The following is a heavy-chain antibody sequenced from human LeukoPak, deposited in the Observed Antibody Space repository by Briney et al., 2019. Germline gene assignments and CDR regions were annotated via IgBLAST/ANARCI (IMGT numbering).Heavy chain of an antibody. CDR3: ARFIGSSWLAFDI. Sequence: SETLSLTCAVYGGSFSGYYWSWIRQPPGKGLEWIGEINHSGSTNYNPSLKSRVTISADTSKNQFSLKLKSVTAADTAVYYCARFIGSSWLAFDIWGQGTMVTVSS. J-gene: IGHJ3*02. D-gene: IGHD2-15*01. CDR1: GGSFSGYY. V-gene: IGHV4-34*01. CDR2: INHSGST.